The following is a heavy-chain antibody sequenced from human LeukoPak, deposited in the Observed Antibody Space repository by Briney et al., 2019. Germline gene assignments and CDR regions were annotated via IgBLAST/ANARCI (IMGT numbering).Heavy chain of an antibody. Sequence: GGSLRLSCAASGFTFSAYEMNWVRQAPGKGLEPVSYISGSGNSISYADSVRGRFTISRDNAKNSLFLQVNSLRVEDTAVYYCVRDGRGYCGSTSCRPFDSWGRGTQVTVSS. V-gene: IGHV3-48*03. CDR1: GFTFSAYE. CDR2: ISGSGNSI. J-gene: IGHJ4*02. D-gene: IGHD2-2*01. CDR3: VRDGRGYCGSTSCRPFDS.